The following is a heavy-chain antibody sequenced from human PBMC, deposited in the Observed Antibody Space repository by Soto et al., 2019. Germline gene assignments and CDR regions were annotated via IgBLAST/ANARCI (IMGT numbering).Heavy chain of an antibody. Sequence: QVQLVQSGAEVKKPGSSVKVSCKASGGTFSSYTISWVRQAPGQGLEWMGRIIPILGIANYAQKFQGRVTISADKSTSTAYIELSSLRSEDTAVYYCARDRGTYYYDSSGYYFDYWGQGTLVTVSS. J-gene: IGHJ4*02. CDR3: ARDRGTYYYDSSGYYFDY. CDR1: GGTFSSYT. CDR2: IIPILGIA. D-gene: IGHD3-22*01. V-gene: IGHV1-69*08.